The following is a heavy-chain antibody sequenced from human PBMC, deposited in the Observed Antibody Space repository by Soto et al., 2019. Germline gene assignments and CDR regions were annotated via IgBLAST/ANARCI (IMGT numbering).Heavy chain of an antibody. D-gene: IGHD2-15*01. J-gene: IGHJ6*02. CDR1: GGSFSGYY. CDR3: AIRAPWRIGRYYYGMDV. Sequence: SETLSLTCAVYGGSFSGYYWSWIRQPPGKGLEWIGEINHSGSTNYNPSLKSRVTISVDTSKNQFSLKLSSVTAADTAVYYCAIRAPWRIGRYYYGMDVWGQGTTVTVSS. CDR2: INHSGST. V-gene: IGHV4-34*01.